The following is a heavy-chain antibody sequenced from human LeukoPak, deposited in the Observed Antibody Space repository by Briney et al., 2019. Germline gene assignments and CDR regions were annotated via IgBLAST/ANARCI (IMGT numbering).Heavy chain of an antibody. D-gene: IGHD5/OR15-5a*01. V-gene: IGHV3-30*02. J-gene: IGHJ4*02. CDR1: GFTFSNYG. CDR3: AKEDSVMCLRRVFDS. CDR2: IRYDGSNA. Sequence: GGSLRLSCAASGFTFSNYGMHWARQAPGKGLEWVAFIRYDGSNAYYAHSVKGRFTVSRDNSKNMMYLQMNSLRAEDTAVYHCAKEDSVMCLRRVFDSWGRGTVVTVSS.